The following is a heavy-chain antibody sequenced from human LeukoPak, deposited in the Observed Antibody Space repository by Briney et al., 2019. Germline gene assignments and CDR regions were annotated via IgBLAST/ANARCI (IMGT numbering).Heavy chain of an antibody. V-gene: IGHV4-59*01. CDR2: IYYSGST. CDR1: GGSINNYY. CDR3: ARDSTPGLYFDY. J-gene: IGHJ4*02. Sequence: SSETLSLTCTVSGGSINNYYWSWLRQPPEKGLEWIGYIYYSGSTNYNPSLKSRVTISVDTSKNQFSLRLNSVTAADTAVYYCARDSTPGLYFDYWGQGTLVTVSS.